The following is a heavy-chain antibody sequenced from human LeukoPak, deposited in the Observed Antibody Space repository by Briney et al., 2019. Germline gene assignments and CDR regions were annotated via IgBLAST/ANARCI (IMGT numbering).Heavy chain of an antibody. CDR1: GGSISSYY. Sequence: SETLSLTCTVSGGSISSYYWSWIRQPAGKGLEWIGRIYTSGSTNYNPSLKSRVTMSVDTSKNQFPLKLSSVTAADTAVYYCARDRGARAIITIFGVARGVAYGMDVWGQGTTVTVSS. CDR3: ARDRGARAIITIFGVARGVAYGMDV. V-gene: IGHV4-4*07. CDR2: IYTSGST. D-gene: IGHD3-3*01. J-gene: IGHJ6*02.